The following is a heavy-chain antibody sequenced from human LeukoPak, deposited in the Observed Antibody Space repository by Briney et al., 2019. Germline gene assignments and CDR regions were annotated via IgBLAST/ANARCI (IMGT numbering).Heavy chain of an antibody. V-gene: IGHV3-30*02. CDR3: AKDSGYSSSYQLDY. J-gene: IGHJ4*02. CDR2: IRYDGSNK. CDR1: GFTLSYYW. D-gene: IGHD6-6*01. Sequence: GGSLRLSCAASGFTLSYYWMSWVRQAPGKGLEWVAFIRYDGSNKYYADSVKGRFTISRDNSKNTLYLQMNSLRAEDTAVYYCAKDSGYSSSYQLDYWGQGTLVTVSS.